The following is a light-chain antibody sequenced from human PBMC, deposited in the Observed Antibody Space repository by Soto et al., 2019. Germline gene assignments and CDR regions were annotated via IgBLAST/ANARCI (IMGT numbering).Light chain of an antibody. V-gene: IGLV1-44*01. J-gene: IGLJ3*02. CDR1: SIGSNS. CDR3: AAWDDSLNGVV. Sequence: QSVLTQPPSASGTPGQRLTISCSGSSIGSNSVNWYQHLPGTAPKLLIHTDNERPSGVPDRFSGSKSGTSASLAISGLQSEDEADYFCAAWDDSLNGVVFGGGTKVTVL. CDR2: TDN.